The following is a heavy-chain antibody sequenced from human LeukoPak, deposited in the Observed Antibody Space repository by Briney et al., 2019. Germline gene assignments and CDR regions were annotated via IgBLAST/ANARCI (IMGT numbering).Heavy chain of an antibody. D-gene: IGHD6-19*01. Sequence: ASVKVSCKASGYTFTGYYMHWVRQAPGQGFEWMGWINPNSGDTNYAQKFRGRVTMTRDTSISSTYMELSRLKSDDTAVYYCVRDLGISGWYAPPLGYFDSWGQGTLVTVSS. V-gene: IGHV1-2*02. CDR2: INPNSGDT. CDR1: GYTFTGYY. CDR3: VRDLGISGWYAPPLGYFDS. J-gene: IGHJ4*02.